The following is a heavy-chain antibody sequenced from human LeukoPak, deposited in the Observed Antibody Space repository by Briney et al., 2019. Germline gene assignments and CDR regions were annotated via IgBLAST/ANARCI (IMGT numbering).Heavy chain of an antibody. D-gene: IGHD4-17*01. CDR1: GGSISSSSYY. J-gene: IGHJ4*02. CDR2: IYYSRST. V-gene: IGHV4-39*01. Sequence: SETLSLICTVSGGSISSSSYYWGWIPQPPGKGLEWIGSIYYSRSTYYNPSLKSRVTISEDTSKNQFSLKLSSVTAADTAVYYCAGTSDYGDYIGYWGQGTLVTVSS. CDR3: AGTSDYGDYIGY.